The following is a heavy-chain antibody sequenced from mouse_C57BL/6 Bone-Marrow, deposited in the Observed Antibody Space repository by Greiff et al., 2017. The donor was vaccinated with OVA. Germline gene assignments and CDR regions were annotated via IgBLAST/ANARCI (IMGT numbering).Heavy chain of an antibody. D-gene: IGHD2-4*01. Sequence: VMLVESGPELVKPGASVKISCKASGYAFSSSWMNWVKQRPGKGLEWIGRIYPGDGDTNYNGKFKGKATLTADKSSSTAYMQLSSLTSEDSAVYFCIYYDYDGNYWGQGTTLTVSS. CDR1: GYAFSSSW. J-gene: IGHJ2*01. CDR2: IYPGDGDT. V-gene: IGHV1-82*01. CDR3: IYYDYDGNY.